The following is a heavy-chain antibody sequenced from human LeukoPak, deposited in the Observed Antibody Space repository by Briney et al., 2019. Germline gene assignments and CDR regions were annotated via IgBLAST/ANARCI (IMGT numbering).Heavy chain of an antibody. CDR2: TSGSGGST. V-gene: IGHV3-23*01. CDR3: AKYKSSSSWYDGEFDY. Sequence: PGGSLRLSCAASGFTFSSYAMSWVRQAPGKGLEWVSGTSGSGGSTYYADSVKGRFTISRDNSKNTLYLQMNSLRAEDTAVYYCAKYKSSSSWYDGEFDYWGQGTLVTVSS. J-gene: IGHJ4*02. D-gene: IGHD6-13*01. CDR1: GFTFSSYA.